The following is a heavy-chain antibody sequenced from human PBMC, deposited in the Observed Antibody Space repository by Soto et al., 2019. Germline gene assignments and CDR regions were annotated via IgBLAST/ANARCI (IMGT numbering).Heavy chain of an antibody. Sequence: ASVKVSCKASGGTFSSYAISWVRQAPGQGLEWMGGIIPIFGTANYAQKFQGRVTITADESTSTAHMELSSLRSEDTAVYYCAAYSSYEGSPFDYWGQGTLVTVSS. J-gene: IGHJ4*02. CDR3: AAYSSYEGSPFDY. CDR1: GGTFSSYA. CDR2: IIPIFGTA. V-gene: IGHV1-69*13. D-gene: IGHD4-4*01.